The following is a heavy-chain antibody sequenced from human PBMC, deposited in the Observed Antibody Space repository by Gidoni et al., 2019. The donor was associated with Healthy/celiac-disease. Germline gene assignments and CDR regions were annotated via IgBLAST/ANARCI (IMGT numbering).Heavy chain of an antibody. CDR2: ISYDGSNK. V-gene: IGHV3-30*18. CDR1: GFTFSSYG. J-gene: IGHJ4*02. CDR3: ANLSDY. Sequence: QVQLVESGGGVVQPGRSLRLSCAAAGFTFSSYGMHWVRQAPGKGLEWVAVISYDGSNKYYADSVKGRFTISRDNSKNTLYLQMTSLRAEDTAVYYCANLSDYWGQGTLVTVSS.